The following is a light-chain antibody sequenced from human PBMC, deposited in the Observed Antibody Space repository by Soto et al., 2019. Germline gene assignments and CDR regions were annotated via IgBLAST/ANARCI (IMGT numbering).Light chain of an antibody. CDR1: QSVSSTF. Sequence: EIVLTQSPGTLSLSPGERATLSCRASQSVSSTFLAWYQQKPGQAPGLLLFGASNRASGIPDRFAGSGSGTDFTLTISRLEPEDFAVYYCQQYGNSPPTFGGGTKVDIK. V-gene: IGKV3-20*01. CDR2: GAS. J-gene: IGKJ4*01. CDR3: QQYGNSPPT.